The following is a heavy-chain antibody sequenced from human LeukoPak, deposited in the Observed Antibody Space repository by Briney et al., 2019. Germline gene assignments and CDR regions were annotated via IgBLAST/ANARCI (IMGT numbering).Heavy chain of an antibody. Sequence: SETLSLTCTVSGGSISSYYWSWIRQPPGKGLEWIGYIYYSGSTNYTPPLKSRVTISVDTSKNQFSLKLSSVTAADTAVYYCARRNVYSSSWDYFDYWGQGTLVSVSS. CDR1: GGSISSYY. V-gene: IGHV4-59*08. J-gene: IGHJ4*02. D-gene: IGHD6-13*01. CDR3: ARRNVYSSSWDYFDY. CDR2: IYYSGST.